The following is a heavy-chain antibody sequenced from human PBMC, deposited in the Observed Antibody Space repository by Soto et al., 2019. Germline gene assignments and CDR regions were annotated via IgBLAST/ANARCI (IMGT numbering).Heavy chain of an antibody. CDR3: ARSYYDILTGYLDY. J-gene: IGHJ4*02. CDR1: GFSLSTSGVG. V-gene: IGHV2-5*02. Sequence: QITLKESGPTLVKPTQTLTLTCTFSGFSLSTSGVGVGWIRQPPGKALEWLALIYWDDDKRYSPSLKSRLTITKDTSKNQVVLTMTNMDPVDTATYYCARSYYDILTGYLDYWGQGTLVTVSS. D-gene: IGHD3-9*01. CDR2: IYWDDDK.